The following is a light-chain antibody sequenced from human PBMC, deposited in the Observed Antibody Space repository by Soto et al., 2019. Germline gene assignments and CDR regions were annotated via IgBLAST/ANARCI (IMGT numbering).Light chain of an antibody. J-gene: IGLJ2*01. Sequence: QSALTQPPSASASPGQSVTISCTETSSDVGAYNYVSWYQQHPGRAPTLMIYEFSKRPSGVPDRFSGSKSGNTASLTVSGLQAEDEADYYCSSYAGSDVIFGGGTKVTVL. CDR3: SSYAGSDVI. V-gene: IGLV2-8*01. CDR1: SSDVGAYNY. CDR2: EFS.